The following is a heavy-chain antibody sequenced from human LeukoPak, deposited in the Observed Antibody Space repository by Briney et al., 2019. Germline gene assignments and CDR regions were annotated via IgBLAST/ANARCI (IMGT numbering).Heavy chain of an antibody. CDR1: GFPFSSHG. V-gene: IGHV3-23*01. Sequence: GGTLRLSCVATGFPFSSHGVNWVRQAPGKGLEWVSAISGSGGSTYYADSVKGRFTISRDNSKNTLYLQMNSLRAEDTAVYYSAKDLGPTNYYGSGSYPQAFDYWGQGTLVTVSS. D-gene: IGHD3-10*01. CDR2: ISGSGGST. J-gene: IGHJ4*02. CDR3: AKDLGPTNYYGSGSYPQAFDY.